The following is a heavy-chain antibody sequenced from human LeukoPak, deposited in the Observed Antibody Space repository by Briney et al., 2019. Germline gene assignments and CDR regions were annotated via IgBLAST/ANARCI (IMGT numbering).Heavy chain of an antibody. CDR1: GGSISSYY. Sequence: SETLSLTCTVSGGSISSYYWSWIRQPPGKGLEWIGEINHSGSTYYNPSPKSRVTISVDTSKNQFSLKLSSVTAADTAVYYCARARYSSSWRDWYFDLWGRGTLVTVSS. D-gene: IGHD6-13*01. CDR2: INHSGST. J-gene: IGHJ2*01. V-gene: IGHV4-59*12. CDR3: ARARYSSSWRDWYFDL.